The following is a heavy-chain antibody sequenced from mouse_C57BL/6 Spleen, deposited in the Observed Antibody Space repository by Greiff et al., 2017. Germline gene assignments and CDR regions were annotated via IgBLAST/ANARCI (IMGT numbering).Heavy chain of an antibody. CDR1: GYTFTSSW. V-gene: IGHV1-64*01. CDR2: IHPNSGST. J-gene: IGHJ1*03. D-gene: IGHD2-5*01. CDR3: ARGNSNYWYFDV. Sequence: QVQLKQPGAELVKPGASVKLSCKASGYTFTSSWMHLVKQRPGQGLEWIGMIHPNSGSTNYNEKFKSKATLTVDKSSSTAYMQLSSLTSEDSAVYYCARGNSNYWYFDVWRTGATVTVST.